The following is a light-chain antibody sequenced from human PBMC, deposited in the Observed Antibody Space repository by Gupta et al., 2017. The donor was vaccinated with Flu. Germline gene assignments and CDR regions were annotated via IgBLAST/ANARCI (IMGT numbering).Light chain of an antibody. CDR3: QHYSNWPPGWT. J-gene: IGKJ1*01. CDR2: GAS. Sequence: SATLSGRASQNIGVNLAWFQQKPGQVPRLLISGASTRATAIPARFSGNGFGTEFSFTISSLQSEDLAVYYCQHYSNWPPGWTFGPGTKVEIK. CDR1: QNIGVN. V-gene: IGKV3-15*01.